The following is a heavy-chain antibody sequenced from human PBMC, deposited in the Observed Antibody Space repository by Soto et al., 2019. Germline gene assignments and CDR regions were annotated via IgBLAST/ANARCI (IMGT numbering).Heavy chain of an antibody. J-gene: IGHJ4*02. Sequence: SETPSLTCSVSGDSVRSTSYDGSWIRQPPGKGLEWIGYIYYTGSTNYNRSLRSRLTISVDTSKNQFSLNLSSVTTADTAVYYCARAPGIITGTARLDLWGPGALVTVSS. CDR2: IYYTGST. V-gene: IGHV4-61*01. D-gene: IGHD1-7*01. CDR3: ARAPGIITGTARLDL. CDR1: GDSVRSTSYD.